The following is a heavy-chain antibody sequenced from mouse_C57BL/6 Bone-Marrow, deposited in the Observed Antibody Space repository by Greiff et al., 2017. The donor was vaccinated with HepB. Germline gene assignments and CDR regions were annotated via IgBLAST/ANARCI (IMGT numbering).Heavy chain of an antibody. D-gene: IGHD1-1*01. CDR3: ARKWAHYYGSIYFDY. CDR1: GYTFTDYY. CDR2: INPNNGGT. J-gene: IGHJ2*01. V-gene: IGHV1-26*01. Sequence: VQLQQSGPELVKPGASVKISCKASGYTFTDYYMNWVKQSHGKSLEWIGDINPNNGGTSYNQKFKGKATLTVDKSSSTAYMELRSLTSEDSAVYYCARKWAHYYGSIYFDYWGQGTTLTVSS.